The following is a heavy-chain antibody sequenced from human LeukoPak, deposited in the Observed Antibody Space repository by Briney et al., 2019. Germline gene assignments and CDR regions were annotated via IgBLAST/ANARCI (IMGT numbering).Heavy chain of an antibody. V-gene: IGHV3-7*03. D-gene: IGHD1-26*01. CDR1: GFTFNGYW. J-gene: IGHJ4*02. CDR3: AKAPRIVGGFDY. CDR2: IKEDGSAQ. Sequence: PGGSLRLSCAASGFTFNGYWMSWVRQAPGKGLEWVANIKEDGSAQYYVGSVKGRFTISRDNAKNSLYLQMNSLRAEDTAVYYCAKAPRIVGGFDYWGQGTLVTVSS.